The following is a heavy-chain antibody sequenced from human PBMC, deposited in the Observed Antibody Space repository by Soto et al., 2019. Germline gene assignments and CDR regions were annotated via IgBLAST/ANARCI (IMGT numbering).Heavy chain of an antibody. CDR1: GGTFSSYA. V-gene: IGHV1-69*13. Sequence: ASVKVSCKASGGTFSSYAISWVRQAPGQGLEWMGGIIPIFGTANYAQKFQGRVTITADESTSTAYMELSSLRSEDTAVYYCARDSKGIAAAKGFYCYYYGMDVWGQGTTVTSP. J-gene: IGHJ6*02. CDR2: IIPIFGTA. D-gene: IGHD6-13*01. CDR3: ARDSKGIAAAKGFYCYYYGMDV.